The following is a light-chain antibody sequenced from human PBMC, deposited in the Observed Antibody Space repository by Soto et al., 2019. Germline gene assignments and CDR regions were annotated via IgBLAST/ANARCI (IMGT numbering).Light chain of an antibody. J-gene: IGKJ2*01. CDR1: QSISTK. V-gene: IGKV3-20*01. CDR2: DAF. CDR3: LQYGTSPYT. Sequence: EILLTQSPDTLSLSPGETATLSCRASQSISTKLGWYQQKSGQAPRLLIYDAFERATGIPDRFSGSGSGTDFTLTISRLVPEDFAVYYCLQYGTSPYTFGQGSKLDIK.